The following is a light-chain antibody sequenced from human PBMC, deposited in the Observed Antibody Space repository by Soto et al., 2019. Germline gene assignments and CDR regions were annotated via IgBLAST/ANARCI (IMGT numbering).Light chain of an antibody. CDR2: WAS. V-gene: IGKV4-1*01. CDR1: QSALYNSTNQNS. Sequence: EIVMTHSPDSLAVSLGERSTINCKSSQSALYNSTNQNSLAWDRQIVGQPGKLIIYWASTRESGVTDRFSGSVSGTDLTLNISSLQAEDGALYYCQQYYNTPLHFGGGTKVDI. CDR3: QQYYNTPLH. J-gene: IGKJ4*01.